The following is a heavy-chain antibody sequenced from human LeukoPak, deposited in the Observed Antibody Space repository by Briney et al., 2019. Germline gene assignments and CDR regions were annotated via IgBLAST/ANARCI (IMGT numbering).Heavy chain of an antibody. J-gene: IGHJ5*02. V-gene: IGHV3-21*05. CDR1: GLTLSGHT. D-gene: IGHD3-10*01. CDR3: ARFGQSANWFDP. Sequence: GGSLRLSCAASGLTLSGHTMTWVRQAPGKGLEWVSYISSSSSYTNYADSVKGRFTISRDNAKNSLYLQMNSLRAEDTAVYYCARFGQSANWFDPWGQGTLVTVSS. CDR2: ISSSSSYT.